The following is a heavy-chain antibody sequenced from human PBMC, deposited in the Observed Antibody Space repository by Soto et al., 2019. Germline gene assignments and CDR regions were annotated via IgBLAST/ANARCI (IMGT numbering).Heavy chain of an antibody. D-gene: IGHD1-26*01. CDR1: GFTLSGSA. V-gene: IGHV3-73*02. CDR3: TRHQTLGNWYFDL. CDR2: IRSQADNYAT. Sequence: EVQLVESGGGLVQPGGSLKVSCAASGFTLSGSAIHWVRQASGKGLEWVGRIRSQADNYATTYAASVKGRFTLSRDESNNTAYLQMNSLKTEDTAVYYCTRHQTLGNWYFDLWGRGTLVPVAS. J-gene: IGHJ2*01.